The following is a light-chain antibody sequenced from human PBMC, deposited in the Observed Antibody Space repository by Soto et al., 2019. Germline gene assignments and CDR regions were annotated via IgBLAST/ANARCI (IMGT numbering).Light chain of an antibody. V-gene: IGKV3-15*01. CDR2: GAS. J-gene: IGKJ1*01. Sequence: MGQPHDPLSVSPGESVTIYISARQSVSSWFACYQQTPGQSPMLLISGASTRATGIPAMFSGSCSGTVFILTISILQSDFFRLYYCHRYNNFWTFGQGTKVDI. CDR3: HRYNNFWT. CDR1: QSVSSW.